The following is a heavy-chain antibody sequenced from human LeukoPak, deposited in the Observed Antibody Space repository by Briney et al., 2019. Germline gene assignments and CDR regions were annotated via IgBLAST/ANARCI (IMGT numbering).Heavy chain of an antibody. CDR1: GFTFSGSA. V-gene: IGHV3-73*01. J-gene: IGHJ4*02. D-gene: IGHD1-26*01. CDR3: TRRGAGDY. Sequence: GGSLSLSCAASGFTFSGSALHWVRQASGKGLEWVGRIRSKANSYATAYAASVKGRFTISRDDSKNTAYLQMNSLKTEDTAVYYCTRRGAGDYWGQRTLVTVSS. CDR2: IRSKANSYAT.